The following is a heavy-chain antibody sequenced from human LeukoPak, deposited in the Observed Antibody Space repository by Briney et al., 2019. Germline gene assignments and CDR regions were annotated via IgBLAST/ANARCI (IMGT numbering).Heavy chain of an antibody. D-gene: IGHD5-12*01. Sequence: GRSLRLSCAASGFTLSSYGMHWVRQAPGKGLECVAVISYDGSNKYYADSVKGRFTISRDNSKNTLYLQMNSLRAEDTAVYYCAKDGYDDYDYPDYWGEGRLVTVYS. CDR2: ISYDGSNK. V-gene: IGHV3-30*18. CDR3: AKDGYDDYDYPDY. CDR1: GFTLSSYG. J-gene: IGHJ4*02.